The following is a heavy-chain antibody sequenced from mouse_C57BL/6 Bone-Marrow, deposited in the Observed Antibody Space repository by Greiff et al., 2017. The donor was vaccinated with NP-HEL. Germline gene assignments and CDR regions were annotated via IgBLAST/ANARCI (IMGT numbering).Heavy chain of an antibody. D-gene: IGHD1-1*01. Sequence: VQLQQSGPELVKPGASVKLSCKASGYTFTSYDINWVKQRPGQGLEWIGWIYPRDGSTKYNEKFKGKATLTVDTSSSTAYMELHSLTSEDSAVYFCARWRIPYYYGSSPYAMDYWGQGTSVTVSS. CDR2: IYPRDGST. V-gene: IGHV1-85*01. J-gene: IGHJ4*01. CDR1: GYTFTSYD. CDR3: ARWRIPYYYGSSPYAMDY.